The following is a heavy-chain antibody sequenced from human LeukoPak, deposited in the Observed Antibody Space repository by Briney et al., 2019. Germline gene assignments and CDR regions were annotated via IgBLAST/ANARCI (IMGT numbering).Heavy chain of an antibody. CDR2: SNPNSGGT. V-gene: IGHV1-2*02. CDR3: ARVEDNYGSGSYWVFAY. CDR1: VYTFTRYY. Sequence: SVKVSCKASVYTFTRYYMYWVRQAPGQGVEWGGWSNPNSGGTNYAQKFQGTVTMTRDTSISTAYMELSRLRPDDTAVYYCARVEDNYGSGSYWVFAYWSQGTLVTVSS. J-gene: IGHJ4*02. D-gene: IGHD3-10*01.